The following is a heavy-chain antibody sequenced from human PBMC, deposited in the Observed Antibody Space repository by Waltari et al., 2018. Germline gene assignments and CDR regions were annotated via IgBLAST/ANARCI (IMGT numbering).Heavy chain of an antibody. V-gene: IGHV4-39*01. CDR2: IYYSGST. D-gene: IGHD2-2*01. CDR1: GGSISSSSYY. CDR3: ARHNVVVPAALGGSPYYFDY. J-gene: IGHJ4*02. Sequence: QLQLQESGPGLVKPSETLSLTCTVSGGSISSSSYYWGWIRPPPGKGLEWIGSIYYSGSTYYNPSLKSRVTISVDTSKNQFSLKLSSVTAADTAVYYCARHNVVVPAALGGSPYYFDYWGQGTLVTVSS.